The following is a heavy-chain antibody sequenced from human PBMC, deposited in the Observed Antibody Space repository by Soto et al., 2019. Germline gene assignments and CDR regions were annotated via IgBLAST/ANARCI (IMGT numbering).Heavy chain of an antibody. CDR1: GFTFSSYW. CDR3: ARELVWFGEFNDAFDI. CDR2: IKQDGSEI. Sequence: GGSLRLSCAASGFTFSSYWMSWVRQAPGKGLEWVANIKQDGSEIYYVGSVRGRFIISRDNAKSSLSLQMNSLRAEDTAVYYCARELVWFGEFNDAFDIWGRGTMVTVSS. V-gene: IGHV3-7*04. D-gene: IGHD3-10*01. J-gene: IGHJ3*02.